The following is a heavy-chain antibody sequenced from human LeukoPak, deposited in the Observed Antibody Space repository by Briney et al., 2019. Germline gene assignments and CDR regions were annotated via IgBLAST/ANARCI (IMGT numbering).Heavy chain of an antibody. J-gene: IGHJ5*02. Sequence: GGSLRLSCEASGFTFGSHAMYWVRQAPGKGLEWVSAISGSGGSTYYADSVKGRFTISRDNSKNTLYLQMNSLRAEDTAVYYCAKDQVQLWPNWFDPWGQGTLVTVSS. CDR3: AKDQVQLWPNWFDP. D-gene: IGHD5-18*01. V-gene: IGHV3-23*01. CDR2: ISGSGGST. CDR1: GFTFGSHA.